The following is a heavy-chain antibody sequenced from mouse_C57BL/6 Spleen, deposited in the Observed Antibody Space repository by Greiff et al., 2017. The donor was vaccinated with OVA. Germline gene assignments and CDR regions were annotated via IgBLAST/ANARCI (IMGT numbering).Heavy chain of an antibody. CDR3: ARQIPDGYYSYWYFDV. Sequence: VHLVESGPELVKPGASVKISCKASGYAFSSSWMNWVKQRPGKGLEWIGRIYPGDGDTNYNGKFKGKATLTADESSSTAYMQLSSLTSEDSAVYFCARQIPDGYYSYWYFDVWGTGTTVTVSS. D-gene: IGHD2-3*01. CDR1: GYAFSSSW. V-gene: IGHV1-82*01. J-gene: IGHJ1*03. CDR2: IYPGDGDT.